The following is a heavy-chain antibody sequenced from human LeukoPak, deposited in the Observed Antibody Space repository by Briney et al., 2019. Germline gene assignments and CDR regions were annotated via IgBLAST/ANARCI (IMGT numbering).Heavy chain of an antibody. Sequence: LKPSETLSLTCAVYGGSFSGYYWNWIRQPPEKGLEWIGEINQSGSINYNPSLKSRVTMSVDTSKNQFSLKLSSVTAADTAVYYCARGSYGDYGFKHWHFDLWGRGTLVTVSS. CDR2: INQSGSI. CDR1: GGSFSGYY. CDR3: ARGSYGDYGFKHWHFDL. V-gene: IGHV4-34*01. D-gene: IGHD4-17*01. J-gene: IGHJ2*01.